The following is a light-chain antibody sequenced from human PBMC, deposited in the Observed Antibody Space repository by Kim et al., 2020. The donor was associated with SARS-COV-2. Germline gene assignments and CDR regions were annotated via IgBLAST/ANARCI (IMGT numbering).Light chain of an antibody. J-gene: IGLJ1*01. V-gene: IGLV1-47*01. CDR3: AAWDDSLSGHYV. CDR1: SSNIGSNY. CDR2: TNN. Sequence: QRVTISCSGSSSNIGSNYVYWYQHLPGTAPKVLIYTNNQRPSGVPDRFSGSKSGTSASLAISGLRSEDEADYYCAAWDDSLSGHYVFGTGTKVTVL.